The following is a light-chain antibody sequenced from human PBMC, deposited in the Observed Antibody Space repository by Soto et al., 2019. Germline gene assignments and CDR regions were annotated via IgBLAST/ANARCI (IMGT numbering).Light chain of an antibody. CDR1: SSDIGGYKY. J-gene: IGLJ1*01. V-gene: IGLV2-14*01. CDR3: SSFVNGKIDV. Sequence: QSALTQPASVSGSPGQSITISCTGTSSDIGGYKYVSWYQQHPGKAPKLMIYEVSTRPSGISNRFAGSKSGNTASLTISGLQAEHEPDYSCSSFVNGKIDVFGTGTKLTVL. CDR2: EVS.